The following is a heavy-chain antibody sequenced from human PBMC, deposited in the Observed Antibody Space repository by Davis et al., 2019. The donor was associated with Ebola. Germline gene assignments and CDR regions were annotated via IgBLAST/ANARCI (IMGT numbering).Heavy chain of an antibody. J-gene: IGHJ4*02. CDR1: GFTFSSYW. CDR2: ISGSGGST. CDR3: AKMHYDSSGYYYPPWY. D-gene: IGHD3-22*01. V-gene: IGHV3-23*01. Sequence: GESLKISCAASGFTFSSYWMSWIRQAPGKGLEWVSGISGSGGSTYYADSVKGRFTISRDNSKNTLYLQMNSLRAEDTAVYYCAKMHYDSSGYYYPPWYWGQGTLVTVSS.